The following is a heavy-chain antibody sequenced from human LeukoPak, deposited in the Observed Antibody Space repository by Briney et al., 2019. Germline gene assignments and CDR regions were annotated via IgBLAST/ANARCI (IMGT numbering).Heavy chain of an antibody. D-gene: IGHD6-13*01. CDR2: IYYSAST. CDR1: GGSISSSSYY. J-gene: IGHJ4*02. CDR3: AREYWQQPDY. Sequence: PSETLSLTCTVSGGSISSSSYYWGWIRQPPGKGLEWIGCIYYSASTYYNPSLKSRVTISVDTSKNQCSLKLSAVTAADTAVDYCAREYWQQPDYWGQGTLVTVSS. V-gene: IGHV4-39*02.